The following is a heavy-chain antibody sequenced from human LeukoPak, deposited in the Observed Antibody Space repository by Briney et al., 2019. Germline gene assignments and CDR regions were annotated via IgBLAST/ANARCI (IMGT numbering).Heavy chain of an antibody. CDR1: TFTFSSYA. CDR2: ISGSGVGT. D-gene: IGHD6-13*01. V-gene: IGHV3-23*01. J-gene: IGHJ1*01. CDR3: AKDAQQLVPQYFHH. Sequence: GGSLRLSCAASTFTFSSYAMSWVRQAPGKGLEWVSAISGSGVGTYYADSVKGRFTIFRDNSKNTLYLQMNSLRAEDTAVYYCAKDAQQLVPQYFHHWGQGTLVTVSS.